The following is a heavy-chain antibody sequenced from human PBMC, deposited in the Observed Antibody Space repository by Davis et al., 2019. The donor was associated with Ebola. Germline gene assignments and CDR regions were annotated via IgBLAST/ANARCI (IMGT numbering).Heavy chain of an antibody. D-gene: IGHD3-16*02. V-gene: IGHV1-18*01. CDR2: ISAYNGNT. Sequence: ASVKVSCKASGYTFTSYGISWVRQAPGQGLEWMGWISAYNGNTNYAQKLQGRVTMTTDTSTSTAYMELRSLRSDDTAVYYCARVAYDYIWGSYRYLPDGYWGQGTLVTVSS. CDR1: GYTFTSYG. J-gene: IGHJ4*02. CDR3: ARVAYDYIWGSYRYLPDGY.